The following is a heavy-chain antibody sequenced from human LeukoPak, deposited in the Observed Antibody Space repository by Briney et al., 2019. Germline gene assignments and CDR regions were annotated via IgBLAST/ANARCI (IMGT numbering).Heavy chain of an antibody. CDR2: ISPDGNNR. CDR3: ACQWIQLWGGI. V-gene: IGHV3-30*03. D-gene: IGHD5-18*01. J-gene: IGHJ3*02. CDR1: DFTFSSYD. Sequence: PGGSLRLSCAASDFTFSSYDIHWVRQAPGKGLEWVAVISPDGNNRYYADSVKGRFTNSRDNSKNTLYLQMNRLRVEDTAVYYCACQWIQLWGGIWGQGTMVTVSS.